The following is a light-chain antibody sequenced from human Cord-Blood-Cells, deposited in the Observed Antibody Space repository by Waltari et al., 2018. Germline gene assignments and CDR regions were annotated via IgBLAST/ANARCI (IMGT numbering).Light chain of an antibody. V-gene: IGKV3-15*01. CDR2: GAS. Sequence: EIVMTQPPAPLPVSPGERATLTSRARQSVNSNLAGYQQKPGQAPRLLLYGASTRATGIPARFSGSGSGTEFTLTISSLQSEDFAVYYCQQYNNWPRTFGQGTKVEIK. CDR1: QSVNSN. J-gene: IGKJ1*01. CDR3: QQYNNWPRT.